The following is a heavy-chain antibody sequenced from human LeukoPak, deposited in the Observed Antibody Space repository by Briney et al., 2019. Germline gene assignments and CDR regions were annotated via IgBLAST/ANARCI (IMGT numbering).Heavy chain of an antibody. CDR3: AGYYDFWSGYPRPNYYYYGMDV. CDR2: IYYSGST. Sequence: SETLSLTRTVSGGSISSYYWSWIRQPPGKGLEWIGYIYYSGSTNYNPSLKSRVTISVDTSKNQFSLKLSSVTAADTAVYYCAGYYDFWSGYPRPNYYYYGMDVWGQGTTVTVSS. V-gene: IGHV4-59*08. CDR1: GGSISSYY. J-gene: IGHJ6*02. D-gene: IGHD3-3*01.